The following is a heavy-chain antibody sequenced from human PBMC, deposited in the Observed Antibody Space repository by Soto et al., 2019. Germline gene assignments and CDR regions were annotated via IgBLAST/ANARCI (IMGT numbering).Heavy chain of an antibody. CDR3: VGSRGLDY. V-gene: IGHV4-39*01. D-gene: IGHD3-16*01. Sequence: SETLSLTCTVSGGSISSSSYYWGWIRQPPGKGLEWIGSIYYSGSTYYNPSLKSRVTISVDTSKNQFSLKLSSGAAADTAVYYCVGSRGLDYWGQGTLVTVSS. J-gene: IGHJ4*02. CDR2: IYYSGST. CDR1: GGSISSSSYY.